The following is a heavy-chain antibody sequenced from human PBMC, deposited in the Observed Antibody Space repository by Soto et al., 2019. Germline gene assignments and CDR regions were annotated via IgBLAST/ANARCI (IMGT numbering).Heavy chain of an antibody. V-gene: IGHV1-46*01. CDR2: VNPHGAST. Sequence: QVQVVQSGAEVREPGASVKVSCTASGYSSSNYYTHWARQAPGQGLEWMGIVNPHGASTVCAQRFQGRLTLTRDTSTNTDYMDLSRLTSDDTAIYYCASVTTIWSNWGQGTLVTVSS. CDR3: ASVTTIWSN. J-gene: IGHJ4*02. CDR1: GYSSSNYY. D-gene: IGHD2-21*02.